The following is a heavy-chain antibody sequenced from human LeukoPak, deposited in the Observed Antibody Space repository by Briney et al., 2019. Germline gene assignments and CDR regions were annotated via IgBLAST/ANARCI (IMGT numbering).Heavy chain of an antibody. CDR1: IASVSVSNYY. D-gene: IGHD1-26*01. V-gene: IGHV4-39*02. CDR2: IYSSEST. Sequence: SETLSLTCAVSIASVSVSNYYCGWIRHPPGKGLECNGKIYSSESTYNHPSLQIQVTMSIDTSKNHFSLKLNAVTAPDTALYYCGKSGGYVLIDDRGQVARVSV. J-gene: IGHJ4*02. CDR3: GKSGGYVLIDD.